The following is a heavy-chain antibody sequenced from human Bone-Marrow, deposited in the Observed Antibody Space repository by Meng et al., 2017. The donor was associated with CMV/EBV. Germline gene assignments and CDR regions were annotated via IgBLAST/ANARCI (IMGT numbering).Heavy chain of an antibody. V-gene: IGHV1-18*01. Sequence: ASVKVSCKASGGTFSSYAISWVRQAPGQGLEWMGWISAYNGNTNYAQKPQGRVTMTTDTSTSTAYMELRSLRSDDTAVYYCASTTIVGATTGAFDIWGQGTMVTVSS. CDR1: GGTFSSYA. CDR3: ASTTIVGATTGAFDI. D-gene: IGHD1-26*01. J-gene: IGHJ3*02. CDR2: ISAYNGNT.